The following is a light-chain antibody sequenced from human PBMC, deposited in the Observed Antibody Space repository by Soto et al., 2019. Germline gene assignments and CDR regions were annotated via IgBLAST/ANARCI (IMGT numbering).Light chain of an antibody. CDR3: QHYGRSPPSWT. CDR1: QSVSSNY. Sequence: EIVLTQSPGTLSLSAGERTTLACRASQSVSSNYVAWFQQKPGQPPRLLISGASSRATGIPDRFIGIGAGADYTLTISILEPADFAVYYCQHYGRSPPSWTFGQGTKVEIK. V-gene: IGKV3-20*01. J-gene: IGKJ1*01. CDR2: GAS.